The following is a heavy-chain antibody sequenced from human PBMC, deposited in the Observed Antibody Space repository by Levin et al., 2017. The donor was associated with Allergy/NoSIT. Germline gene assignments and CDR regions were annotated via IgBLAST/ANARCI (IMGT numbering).Heavy chain of an antibody. CDR1: GFSLTARPVG. Sequence: SGPTLVKPTETFTLTCTFSGFSLTARPVGVGWIRQPPGKALEWLALAYWDDDNRYNPFLKNRLSVTKDASRNQVVLTMTNVDPVDTATYYCGHRRGHNGVWDWADLDYWGQGVLVTVSS. CDR3: GHRRGHNGVWDWADLDY. J-gene: IGHJ4*02. D-gene: IGHD2-8*01. CDR2: AYWDDDN. V-gene: IGHV2-5*02.